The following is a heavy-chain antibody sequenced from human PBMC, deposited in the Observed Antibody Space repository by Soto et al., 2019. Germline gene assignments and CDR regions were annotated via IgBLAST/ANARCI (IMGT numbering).Heavy chain of an antibody. D-gene: IGHD2-15*01. CDR1: GYTFTSYA. V-gene: IGHV1-3*01. Sequence: ASVKVSCKASGYTFTSYAMHWVRQAPGQRLEWMGWINAGNGNTKYSQKFQGRVTITRDTSASTAYLQWSSLKASDTAMYYCARHPQYCSGGSCPNWFDPWGQGTLVTVSS. J-gene: IGHJ5*02. CDR2: INAGNGNT. CDR3: ARHPQYCSGGSCPNWFDP.